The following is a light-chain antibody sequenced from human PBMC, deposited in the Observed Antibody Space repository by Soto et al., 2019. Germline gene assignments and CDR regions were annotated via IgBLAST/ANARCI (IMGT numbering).Light chain of an antibody. V-gene: IGLV2-14*01. CDR2: EVS. J-gene: IGLJ1*01. CDR3: SSYTSSSTLV. Sequence: QSVLTQPASVCGSPGQSITISCTGTSTDVGGYNYVSWYQQHPGKAPRLMIYEVSNRPSGVSNRFSGYKSGNTASLTISGLQAEDEADYYCSSYTSSSTLVFGTGNKVTVL. CDR1: STDVGGYNY.